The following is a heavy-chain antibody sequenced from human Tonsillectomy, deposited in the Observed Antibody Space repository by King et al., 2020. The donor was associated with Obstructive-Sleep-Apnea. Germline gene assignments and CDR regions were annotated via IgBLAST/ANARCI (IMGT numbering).Heavy chain of an antibody. CDR1: GFSFSYYG. CDR2: TNYDGNNK. D-gene: IGHD3-10*01. V-gene: IGHV3-30*02. J-gene: IGHJ4*02. CDR3: ARDGWFGERLDGVIDY. Sequence: VQLVESGGGVVQPGRSLRLYCAASGFSFSYYGMHWVRQAPGKGLEWVASTNYDGNNKYYVDSVKGRFTISSDNFKNTLYLQMNSLRTEDTAMYYCARDGWFGERLDGVIDYWGQGTLVTVSS.